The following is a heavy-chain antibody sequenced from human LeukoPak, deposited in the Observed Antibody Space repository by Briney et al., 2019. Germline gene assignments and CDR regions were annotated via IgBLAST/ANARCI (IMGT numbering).Heavy chain of an antibody. D-gene: IGHD3-10*01. CDR3: ARVYGSGSYAAFDY. Sequence: GGSLRLSCAASGFTFSSYSMNWVRQAPGKGLEWVSYVSSSSSTIYYADSVKGRFTISRDNAKNSLYLQMNSLRAEDTAVYYCARVYGSGSYAAFDYWGQGTLVTVSS. CDR2: VSSSSSTI. CDR1: GFTFSSYS. J-gene: IGHJ4*02. V-gene: IGHV3-48*01.